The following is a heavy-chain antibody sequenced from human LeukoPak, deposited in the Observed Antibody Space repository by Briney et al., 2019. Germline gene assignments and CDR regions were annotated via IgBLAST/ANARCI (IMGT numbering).Heavy chain of an antibody. CDR2: MNPNSGNT. CDR1: GYTFTSYD. CDR3: AQLSRDGYNWKYFQH. J-gene: IGHJ1*01. D-gene: IGHD5-24*01. V-gene: IGHV1-8*03. Sequence: ASVKVSCKASGYTFTSYDINCVRQATGQGLEWMGWMNPNSGNTGYAQKFQGRVTITRDTSASTAYMELSSLRSEDTAVYYCAQLSRDGYNWKYFQHWGQGTLVTVSS.